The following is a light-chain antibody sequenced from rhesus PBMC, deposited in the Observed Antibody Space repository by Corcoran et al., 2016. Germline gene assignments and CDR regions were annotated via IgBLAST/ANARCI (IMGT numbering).Light chain of an antibody. V-gene: IGLV1-60*01. J-gene: IGLJ1*01. CDR1: SSNIGSNG. CDR2: YDD. CDR3: AAWDDSLSGYI. Sequence: QSVLTQPPSASEAARTSVTISCSGSSSNIGSNGVSWYQQLPDTAPKLLIYYDDRRASGVSDRFSGSKSGTSASLAISGLQTEDAADYYCAAWDDSLSGYIFGTGTRLTVL.